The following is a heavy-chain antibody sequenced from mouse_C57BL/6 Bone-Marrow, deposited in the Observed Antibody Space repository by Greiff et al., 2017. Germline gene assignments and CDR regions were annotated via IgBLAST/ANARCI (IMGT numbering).Heavy chain of an antibody. CDR1: GFSLTSYG. Sequence: VQLQQSGPGLVQPSQSLSITCTVSGFSLTSYGVHWVRQSPGKGLEWLGVIWSGGSTDYNAAFISRLSISKDNSKSQVFFKMNSLQADDTAIYYCARNRKGSYFDYWGQGTTLTVSS. CDR3: ARNRKGSYFDY. CDR2: IWSGGST. V-gene: IGHV2-2*01. D-gene: IGHD1-1*01. J-gene: IGHJ2*01.